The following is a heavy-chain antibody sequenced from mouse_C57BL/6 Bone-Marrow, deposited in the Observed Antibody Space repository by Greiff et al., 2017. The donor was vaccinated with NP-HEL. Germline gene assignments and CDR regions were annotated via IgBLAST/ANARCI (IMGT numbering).Heavy chain of an antibody. CDR1: GYSITSGYY. CDR2: ISYDGSN. CDR3: ARKSGSSVFDY. V-gene: IGHV3-6*01. D-gene: IGHD1-1*01. J-gene: IGHJ2*01. Sequence: EVQLVESGPGLVKPSQSLSLTCSVTGYSITSGYYWNWIRQFPGNKLEWMGYISYDGSNNYNPSLKNRISITRDTSKNQFFLKLNSVTTEDTATYYCARKSGSSVFDYWGQGTTLTVSS.